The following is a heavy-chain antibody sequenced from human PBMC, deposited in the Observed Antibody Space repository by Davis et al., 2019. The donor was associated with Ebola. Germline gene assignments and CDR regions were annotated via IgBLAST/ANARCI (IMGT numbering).Heavy chain of an antibody. CDR1: GFTFSNYG. CDR2: VWYDGGYK. Sequence: PGGSLRLSCATSGFTFSNYGMHWVRQAPGKGLEWVAVVWYDGGYKHYADSVKGRFTISRDNSKNTLYLQMNSLRAGDTAVYYCARGWSFGSYFDSSGYYAQPMDYWGQGTLVTVSS. J-gene: IGHJ4*02. V-gene: IGHV3-33*01. D-gene: IGHD3-22*01. CDR3: ARGWSFGSYFDSSGYYAQPMDY.